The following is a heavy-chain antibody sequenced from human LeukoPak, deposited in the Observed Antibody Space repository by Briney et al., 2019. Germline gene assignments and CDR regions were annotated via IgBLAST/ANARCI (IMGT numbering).Heavy chain of an antibody. CDR1: GVTVSSYT. D-gene: IGHD3-10*02. CDR2: ISGSSSSI. CDR3: AELGITMIGGV. V-gene: IGHV3-21*01. J-gene: IGHJ6*04. Sequence: GGSLRLSCSASGVTVSSYTMNWVRQAPGKGLEWVSCISGSSSSIYYADSVKGRFTISRDNAKNSLYLQMNSLRAEDTAVYYCAELGITMIGGVWGKGTTVTISS.